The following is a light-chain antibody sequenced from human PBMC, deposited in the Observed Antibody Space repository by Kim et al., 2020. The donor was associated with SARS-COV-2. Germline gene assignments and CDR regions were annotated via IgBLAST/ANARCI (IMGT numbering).Light chain of an antibody. CDR2: DAS. CDR1: QSVSRSC. Sequence: EIVLTQSPGTLSLSPGEKATLSCRASQSVSRSCLVWFQQKPGQAPRLLIYDASTRATGIPDRFSGSGSGADFSLTISRVEPEDFAVYYCQQCDSSPQTFGQGTKLEI. V-gene: IGKV3-20*01. J-gene: IGKJ2*01. CDR3: QQCDSSPQT.